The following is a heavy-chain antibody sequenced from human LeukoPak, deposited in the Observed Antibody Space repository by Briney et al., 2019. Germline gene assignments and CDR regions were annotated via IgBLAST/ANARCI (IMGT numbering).Heavy chain of an antibody. V-gene: IGHV3-66*02. CDR2: VYSGGST. Sequence: PGGSLRLSCEGSGFSARGNYMSWVRQAPGKGLEWVAVVYSGGSTNHADAVKGRFSVSRDNSKDTLYLQMNNLRPEDTGVYFCARDLGWDNVTSCHFWGLGTQVTVSS. CDR1: GFSARGNY. D-gene: IGHD2-15*01. J-gene: IGHJ4*02. CDR3: ARDLGWDNVTSCHF.